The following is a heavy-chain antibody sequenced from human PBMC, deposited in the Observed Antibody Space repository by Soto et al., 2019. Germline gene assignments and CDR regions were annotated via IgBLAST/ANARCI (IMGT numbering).Heavy chain of an antibody. CDR1: GGSFSGYY. V-gene: IGHV4-34*01. CDR3: ARGGYSYGLRYYYYGMDV. D-gene: IGHD5-18*01. Sequence: SSETLSLTCAVYGGSFSGYYWSWIRQPPGKGLEWIGEINHSGSTNYNPSLKSRVTISVDTSKNQFSLKLSSVTAADTAVYYCARGGYSYGLRYYYYGMDVWGQGTTVTVSS. J-gene: IGHJ6*02. CDR2: INHSGST.